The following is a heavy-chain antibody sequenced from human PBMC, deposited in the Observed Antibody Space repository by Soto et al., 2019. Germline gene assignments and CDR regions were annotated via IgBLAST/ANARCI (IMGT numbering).Heavy chain of an antibody. V-gene: IGHV5-51*01. CDR3: ARQALGYCSSSGCYYYYGMDV. CDR2: IYPGDSDT. CDR1: GYSFSNYW. Sequence: LKISCKGSGYSFSNYWIGWVRQMPGKGLEWMGIIYPGDSDTRYSPSFKGQVTMSADKSISTAYLQWSSLKASDTAIYYCARQALGYCSSSGCYYYYGMDVWGQGTTVTVSS. J-gene: IGHJ6*02. D-gene: IGHD2-2*01.